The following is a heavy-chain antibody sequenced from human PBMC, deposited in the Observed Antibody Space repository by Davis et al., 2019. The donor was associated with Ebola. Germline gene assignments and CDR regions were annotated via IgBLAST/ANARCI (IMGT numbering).Heavy chain of an antibody. CDR3: ARDNGASSGWYRGAHAFDI. CDR1: GGSISSYY. CDR2: IDYSGST. J-gene: IGHJ3*02. Sequence: MPSETLSLTCTVSGGSISSYYWSWIRQLPGKGLECIGYIDYSGSTKCNPSLKSRVTISIDTSKNQFSLKLSSVAASDTAGYYCARDNGASSGWYRGAHAFDIWGQGTMVTVSS. D-gene: IGHD6-19*01. V-gene: IGHV4-59*01.